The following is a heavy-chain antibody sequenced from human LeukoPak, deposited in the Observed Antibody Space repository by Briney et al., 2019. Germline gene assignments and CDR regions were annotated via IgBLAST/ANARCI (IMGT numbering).Heavy chain of an antibody. CDR3: ARVGVTYNDILTGYYPATNFDY. J-gene: IGHJ4*02. CDR2: ISAYNGNT. V-gene: IGHV1-18*01. Sequence: ASVKVSCKASGYTFTSYGISWVRQAPGQGLEWMGWISAYNGNTNYAQKLQGRVTMTTDTSTSTAYMELRSLGSDDTAVYYCARVGVTYNDILTGYYPATNFDYWGQGTLVTVSS. CDR1: GYTFTSYG. D-gene: IGHD3-9*01.